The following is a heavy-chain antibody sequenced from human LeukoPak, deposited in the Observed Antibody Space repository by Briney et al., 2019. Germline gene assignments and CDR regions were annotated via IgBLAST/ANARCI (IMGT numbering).Heavy chain of an antibody. CDR3: AGVLRGDKSKSFDY. CDR2: ISSSGSTI. Sequence: PGGSLRLSCAASGFTFSSYEMNWVRQAPGKGLEWVSYISSSGSTIYYADSVKGRFTISRDNAKNSLYLQMNSLRAEDTAVYYCAGVLRGDKSKSFDYWGQGTLVTVSS. D-gene: IGHD2-21*02. CDR1: GFTFSSYE. V-gene: IGHV3-48*03. J-gene: IGHJ4*02.